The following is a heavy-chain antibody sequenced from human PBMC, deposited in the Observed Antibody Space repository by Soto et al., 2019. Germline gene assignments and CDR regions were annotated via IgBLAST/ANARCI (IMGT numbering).Heavy chain of an antibody. J-gene: IGHJ6*02. CDR3: ARDRYSSSTYYYYGMDV. V-gene: IGHV1-69*12. CDR1: GGTFSSYA. Sequence: QVQLVQSGAEVKKPGSSVKVSCKASGGTFSSYAISWVRQAPGQGLEWKGGIIPIFGTANYAQKFQGRVTITADESTSTAYMELSSLRSEDTAVYYCARDRYSSSTYYYYGMDVWGQGTTVTVSS. D-gene: IGHD6-13*01. CDR2: IIPIFGTA.